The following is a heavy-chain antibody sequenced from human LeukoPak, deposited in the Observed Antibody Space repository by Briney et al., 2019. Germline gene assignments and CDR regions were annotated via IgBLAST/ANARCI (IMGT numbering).Heavy chain of an antibody. D-gene: IGHD1-26*01. Sequence: QVQLQESGPGLVKPSQTLSLTCTVSGGSISSGNYYWSWIRQPAGKGLEWIGRIHASGSTNYNPSLKSRVTISVDTTKSQFSLKLSSVTAADTAVYYCAGSYRLDYWGQGTLVTVSS. J-gene: IGHJ4*02. CDR1: GGSISSGNYY. CDR3: AGSYRLDY. V-gene: IGHV4-61*02. CDR2: IHASGST.